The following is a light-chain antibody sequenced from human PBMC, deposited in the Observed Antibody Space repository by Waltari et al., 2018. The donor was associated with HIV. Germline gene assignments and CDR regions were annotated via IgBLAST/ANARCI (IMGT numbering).Light chain of an antibody. CDR3: MHGQQTPV. J-gene: IGKJ1*01. V-gene: IGKV2-28*01. CDR2: LAS. Sequence: DIAMIQSPDFLAVSPGEPASISCRSSQSLLHNNGHNYLDWYIQRPGQAPELLIYLASRRASGVPDRIACSGSGTDFILKISRVEPEDVGVYYCMHGQQTPVFGQGTLVEV. CDR1: QSLLHNNGHNY.